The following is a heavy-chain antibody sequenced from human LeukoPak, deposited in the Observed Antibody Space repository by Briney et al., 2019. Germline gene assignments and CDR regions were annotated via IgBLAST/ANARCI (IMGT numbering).Heavy chain of an antibody. Sequence: GGSLRLSCAASGFTVSSNYMSWVRQAPGKGLEWVSVIYSGGSTYYADSVKGRFTISRDNSKDTLYLQMNSLRAEDTAVYYCARAPGYYYDSSGYYLRSVYFDYWGQGTLVTVSS. V-gene: IGHV3-53*01. CDR2: IYSGGST. D-gene: IGHD3-22*01. J-gene: IGHJ4*02. CDR1: GFTVSSNY. CDR3: ARAPGYYYDSSGYYLRSVYFDY.